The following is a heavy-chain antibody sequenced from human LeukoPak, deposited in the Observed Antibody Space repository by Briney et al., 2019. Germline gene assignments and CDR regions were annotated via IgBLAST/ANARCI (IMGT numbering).Heavy chain of an antibody. V-gene: IGHV1-2*02. CDR1: GYTFTGFY. Sequence: ASVKVSCKASGYTFTGFYIHWLRQAPGLGLEWMGWINPNSGDANYAPKFQGRVTMTRDTSITTAYMELSSLRSDDTAVYYCARGHCGSATCQRNWFDPWGQGSLVTVSS. CDR3: ARGHCGSATCQRNWFDP. J-gene: IGHJ5*02. CDR2: INPNSGDA. D-gene: IGHD2-2*01.